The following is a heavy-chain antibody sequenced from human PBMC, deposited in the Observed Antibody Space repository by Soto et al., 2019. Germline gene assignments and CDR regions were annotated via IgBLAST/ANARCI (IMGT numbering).Heavy chain of an antibody. CDR1: GFTFSSSW. Sequence: EVQLVESGGDLVQPGGSLRLSCAASGFTFSSSWMYWVRQAPGKGLVSVSRISPDGSTTTYADSVKGRFTISRDNAKNTLYLQMNSLRAEATAVYYCARGYSGSPRCGQGTLVTVSS. D-gene: IGHD3-22*01. J-gene: IGHJ4*02. CDR3: ARGYSGSPR. CDR2: ISPDGSTT. V-gene: IGHV3-74*01.